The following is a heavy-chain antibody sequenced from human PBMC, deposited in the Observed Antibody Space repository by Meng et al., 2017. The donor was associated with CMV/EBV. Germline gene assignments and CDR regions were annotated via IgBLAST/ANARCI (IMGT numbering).Heavy chain of an antibody. V-gene: IGHV4-39*06. D-gene: IGHD5-18*01. CDR2: IYYSGST. J-gene: IGHJ4*02. CDR3: ARTNGPWTAMADY. Sequence: SETLSLTCTVSGGSISSSSYYWGWIRQPPGKGLEWIGSIYYSGSTYYNPSLKSRVTISVDTSKNQFPLKLSSVTAADTAVYYCARTNGPWTAMADYWGQGTLVTVSS. CDR1: GGSISSSSYY.